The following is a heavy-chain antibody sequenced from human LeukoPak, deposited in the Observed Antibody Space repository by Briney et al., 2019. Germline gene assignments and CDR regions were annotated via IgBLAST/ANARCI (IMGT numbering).Heavy chain of an antibody. J-gene: IGHJ6*02. Sequence: GGSLRLSCAASGFTVSVNYMNWVRQAPGKGLEWVSVIYSGGSTYYADSVKGRFIISRDNSKNTLYLQLNSLKAEDTAVYYCARVIPGQMDGWGQGTTVTVSS. CDR2: IYSGGST. CDR1: GFTVSVNY. CDR3: ARVIPGQMDG. D-gene: IGHD2-21*01. V-gene: IGHV3-66*01.